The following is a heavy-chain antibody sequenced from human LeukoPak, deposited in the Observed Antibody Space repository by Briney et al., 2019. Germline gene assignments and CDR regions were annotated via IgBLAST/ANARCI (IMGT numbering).Heavy chain of an antibody. J-gene: IGHJ4*02. Sequence: PSETLSLACAVSGYSLSSGYYWGWIRQPPGQGLECIGRIPHSGSTYYNPSLKSRVTISVDTSKNQFSLKLSSVPAADTAVYYCARSSFRRAPLQFRGQGTLVTVSS. CDR1: GYSLSSGYY. V-gene: IGHV4-38-2*01. CDR3: ARSSFRRAPLQF. CDR2: IPHSGST.